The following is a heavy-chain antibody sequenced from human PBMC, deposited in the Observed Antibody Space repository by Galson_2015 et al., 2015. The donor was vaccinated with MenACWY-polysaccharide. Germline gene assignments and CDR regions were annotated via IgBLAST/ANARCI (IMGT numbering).Heavy chain of an antibody. V-gene: IGHV4-4*07. D-gene: IGHD1-1*01. CDR1: HASISSSY. CDR2: IHATGST. Sequence: ETLSLTCTVSHASISSSYWSWIRPSADKGLEYIGRIHATGSTAYNPSFRSRVAVSVDLPRNKFSLRLASVTASVTAIYYCARRSLDNWYFDLWGRGTLVIVSP. J-gene: IGHJ2*01. CDR3: ARRSLDNWYFDL.